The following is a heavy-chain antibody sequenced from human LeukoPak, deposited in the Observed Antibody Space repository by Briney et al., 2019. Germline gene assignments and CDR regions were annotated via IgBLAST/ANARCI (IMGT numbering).Heavy chain of an antibody. D-gene: IGHD2-15*01. Sequence: SETLSLTCTVSGYSISSGYYWGWIRQPPGKGLEWIGSIYHSGSIYYNPSLKSRVTISVDTSKNQFSLKLSSVTAADTAVYYCARLYCSGGTCYSDRGAFDIWGQGTMVTVSS. J-gene: IGHJ3*02. V-gene: IGHV4-38-2*02. CDR1: GYSISSGYY. CDR2: IYHSGSI. CDR3: ARLYCSGGTCYSDRGAFDI.